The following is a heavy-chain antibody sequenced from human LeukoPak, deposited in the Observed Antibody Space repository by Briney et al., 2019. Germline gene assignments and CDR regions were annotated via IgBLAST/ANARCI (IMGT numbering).Heavy chain of an antibody. CDR3: ARGPAIVGYCSSTGCSADSWFDP. J-gene: IGHJ5*02. V-gene: IGHV4-34*01. Sequence: SETLSLTCAVYGGSFSGYYWSWIRQPPGKGLERIGEINHSGSTNYNPSLKSRVTISVDTSKNQFSLKLSSVTAADTAVYYCARGPAIVGYCSSTGCSADSWFDPWGQGTLVTVSS. CDR2: INHSGST. D-gene: IGHD2-2*01. CDR1: GGSFSGYY.